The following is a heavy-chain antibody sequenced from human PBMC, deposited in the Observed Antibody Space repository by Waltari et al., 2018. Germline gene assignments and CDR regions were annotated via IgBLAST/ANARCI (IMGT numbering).Heavy chain of an antibody. CDR1: GFTFSTHW. Sequence: EVQLVESGGGLVQPGGSLRLSCAASGFTFSTHWMSWARQAPGEGVEGVAKIKQDGSEKYYGDSGKGRFTISRDNAKNSLYLQKNSLRGEDPAVYHCVRGAVDNWGQGTLVTVSS. J-gene: IGHJ4*02. CDR3: VRGAVDN. V-gene: IGHV3-7*01. CDR2: IKQDGSEK. D-gene: IGHD2-15*01.